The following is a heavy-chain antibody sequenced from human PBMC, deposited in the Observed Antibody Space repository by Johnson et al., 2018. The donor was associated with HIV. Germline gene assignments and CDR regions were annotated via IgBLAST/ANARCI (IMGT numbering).Heavy chain of an antibody. Sequence: QVQLVESGGGVVQPGRSLRLSCGASGFTLRSCAMHWVRQAPGKGLEWVAVISYDESNKYYVDSVKGRFTISRDNSKNTLYLQMNSLRAEDTAVYYCARDRAYYDFWSGYPENYDAFDIWGPGTLVTVSS. CDR1: GFTLRSCA. J-gene: IGHJ3*02. CDR2: ISYDESNK. CDR3: ARDRAYYDFWSGYPENYDAFDI. D-gene: IGHD3-3*01. V-gene: IGHV3-30*04.